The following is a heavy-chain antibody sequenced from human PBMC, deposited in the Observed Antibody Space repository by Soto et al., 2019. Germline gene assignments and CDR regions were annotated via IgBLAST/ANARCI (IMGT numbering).Heavy chain of an antibody. CDR2: ISYDGSNK. Sequence: PGGSLRLSCAASGFTFSSYGMHWVRQAPGKGLEWVAVISYDGSNKYYADSVKGRFTISRDNSKNTLYLQMNSLRAEDTAVYYCAKEMNDSSGYYWSPGEGYFDDWGQGTLGTVS. CDR3: AKEMNDSSGYYWSPGEGYFDD. D-gene: IGHD3-22*01. J-gene: IGHJ4*02. V-gene: IGHV3-30*18. CDR1: GFTFSSYG.